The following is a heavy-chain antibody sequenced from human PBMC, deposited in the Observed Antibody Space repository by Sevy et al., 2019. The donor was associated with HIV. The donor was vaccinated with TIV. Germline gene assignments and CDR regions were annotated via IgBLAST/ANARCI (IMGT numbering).Heavy chain of an antibody. V-gene: IGHV4-59*08. Sequence: SETLSLTCTVSGGSISSYYWSWIRQPPGKGLEWIGYIYYSGSSNYNRSLKSRVTISVDTSKNQFSLKLSSVTAADTAVYYCARHVYYYGSGSWNWFDPWGQGTLVTVSS. D-gene: IGHD3-10*01. CDR2: IYYSGSS. J-gene: IGHJ5*02. CDR1: GGSISSYY. CDR3: ARHVYYYGSGSWNWFDP.